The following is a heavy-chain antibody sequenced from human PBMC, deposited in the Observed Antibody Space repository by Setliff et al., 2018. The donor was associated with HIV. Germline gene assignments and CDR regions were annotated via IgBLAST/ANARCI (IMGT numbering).Heavy chain of an antibody. Sequence: GGSLRLSCAASGFTFSSYAMHWVRQAPGKGLEWVANIRQDGSEQFYVDSVKGRFTISRDNAKNSLYLQMNSLRAEDTAVYFCARGRGESRTNYFDYWGQGSLVTVSS. CDR3: ARGRGESRTNYFDY. J-gene: IGHJ4*02. V-gene: IGHV3-7*03. CDR1: GFTFSSYA. CDR2: IRQDGSEQ.